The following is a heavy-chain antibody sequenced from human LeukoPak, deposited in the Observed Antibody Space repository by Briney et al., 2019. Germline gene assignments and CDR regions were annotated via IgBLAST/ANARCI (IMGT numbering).Heavy chain of an antibody. V-gene: IGHV4-34*01. D-gene: IGHD3-22*01. CDR3: ARGDLYYYDSSGYYYESHYGMDV. CDR1: GGSFSGYY. J-gene: IGHJ6*02. CDR2: INHSGST. Sequence: SETLSLTCAVYGGSFSGYYWSWIRQPPGKGLEWIGEINHSGSTNYNPSLKSRVTISVDTSKNQFSLKLSSVTAADTAVYYCARGDLYYYDSSGYYYESHYGMDVWGQGTTVTVSS.